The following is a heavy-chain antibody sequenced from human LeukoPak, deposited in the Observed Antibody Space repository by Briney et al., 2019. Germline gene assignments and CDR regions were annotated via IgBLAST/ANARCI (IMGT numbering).Heavy chain of an antibody. CDR3: ARDFWYYYDSSGYYPKNDAFDI. V-gene: IGHV3-21*01. CDR2: ISSSSSYI. Sequence: GGSLRLSCAASGFTFSSYSMNWVRQAPGKGLEWVSSISSSSSYIYYADSVKGRFTISRDNAKNSLYLQMNSLRAEDTAVYYCARDFWYYYDSSGYYPKNDAFDIWGQGTMVTVSS. J-gene: IGHJ3*02. D-gene: IGHD3-22*01. CDR1: GFTFSSYS.